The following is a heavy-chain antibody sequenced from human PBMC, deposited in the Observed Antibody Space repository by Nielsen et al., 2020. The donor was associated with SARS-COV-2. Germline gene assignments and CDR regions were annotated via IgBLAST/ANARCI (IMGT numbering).Heavy chain of an antibody. V-gene: IGHV3-53*04. CDR1: GFTVSNYY. J-gene: IGHJ4*02. D-gene: IGHD3-10*01. CDR2: IYSGGST. CDR3: ARGGYGSGSYYNGN. Sequence: GESLKISCAASGFTVSNYYMSWVRQAPGKGLEWVSVIYSGGSTYYADSVKGRFTISRHNSKNTLYLQMNSLRAEDTVVYYCARGGYGSGSYYNGNWGQGTLVTVSS.